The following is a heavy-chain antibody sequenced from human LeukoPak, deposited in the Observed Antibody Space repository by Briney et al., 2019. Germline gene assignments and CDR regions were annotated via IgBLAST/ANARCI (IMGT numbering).Heavy chain of an antibody. V-gene: IGHV3-7*03. CDR3: AKEGRSLQTY. CDR2: IKKDGTET. D-gene: IGHD5-24*01. Sequence: PGGSLRLSCAASGFMFSSNWMSWVRLAPGKGLEWVASIKKDGTETYYVDSVKGRFTISRDNAKNSLYLQMNSLRVEDTAVYYCAKEGRSLQTYWGQGTLVTVSS. CDR1: GFMFSSNW. J-gene: IGHJ4*02.